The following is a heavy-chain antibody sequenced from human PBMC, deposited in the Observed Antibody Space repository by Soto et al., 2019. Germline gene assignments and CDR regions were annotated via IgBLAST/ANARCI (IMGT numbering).Heavy chain of an antibody. CDR1: GGSISSGGYY. D-gene: IGHD3-10*01. CDR3: ARGVYGENWFDP. V-gene: IGHV4-31*02. Sequence: QVQLQESGPGLVKPSQTLSLTWTVSGGSISSGGYYWSWIRQHPGKGLEWIGYIYYSGSTYYNPSLKSRVTISVDTSKNQFSLKLSSVTAADTAVYYCARGVYGENWFDPWGQGTLVTVSS. J-gene: IGHJ5*02. CDR2: IYYSGST.